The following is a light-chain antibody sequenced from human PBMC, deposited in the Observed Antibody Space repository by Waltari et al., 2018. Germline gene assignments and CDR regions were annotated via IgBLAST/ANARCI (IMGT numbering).Light chain of an antibody. V-gene: IGKV1-5*03. Sequence: DIQMTQSPSTLSASVGDRVTITCRASQSIINWLAWYQQKPGKAPKLLIYNASNLESGVPSRFSGSGSGTEFTLTISSLQPDDFATYYCQQYDNYWTFGQGTKVEIK. J-gene: IGKJ1*01. CDR2: NAS. CDR3: QQYDNYWT. CDR1: QSIINW.